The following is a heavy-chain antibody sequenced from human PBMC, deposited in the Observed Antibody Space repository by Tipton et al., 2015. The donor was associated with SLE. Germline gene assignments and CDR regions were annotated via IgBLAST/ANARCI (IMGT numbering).Heavy chain of an antibody. CDR3: ARDEGGSDAEYFQH. CDR1: GFTFSSYE. Sequence: LRLSCATSGFTFSSYEMNWVRQAPGKGLEWIGEINHSGSTNYNPSLKSRVTISVDTSKNQFSLKLSSVTAADTAVYYCARDEGGSDAEYFQHWGQGTLVTVSS. D-gene: IGHD1-26*01. V-gene: IGHV4-34*01. J-gene: IGHJ1*01. CDR2: INHSGST.